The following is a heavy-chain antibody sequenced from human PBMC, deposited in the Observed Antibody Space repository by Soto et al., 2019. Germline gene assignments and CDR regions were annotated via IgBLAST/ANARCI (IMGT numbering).Heavy chain of an antibody. D-gene: IGHD3-3*01. J-gene: IGHJ6*03. Sequence: SETLSLTCTVSGGSISSSSYYWGWIRQPPGKGLEWIGSIYYSGSTYYNPSLKSRVTISVDTSKNQFSLKLSSVTAADTAVYYCARQGGDFWSGETSYYYYYMDVWGKGTTVTVSS. V-gene: IGHV4-39*01. CDR2: IYYSGST. CDR1: GGSISSSSYY. CDR3: ARQGGDFWSGETSYYYYYMDV.